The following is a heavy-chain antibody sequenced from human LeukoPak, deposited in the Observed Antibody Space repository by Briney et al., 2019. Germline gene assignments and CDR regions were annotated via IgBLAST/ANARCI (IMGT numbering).Heavy chain of an antibody. Sequence: ASVKVSCKASGYTFTSYGISWVRQAPGQGLEWMGWISGYNVNTNYAQKLQGRVTMTTDTSTSTAYMELRSLRSDDTAVYYCARAGHRRYYYDNGYDYWGQGTLVTVSS. J-gene: IGHJ4*02. CDR1: GYTFTSYG. CDR2: ISGYNVNT. V-gene: IGHV1-18*01. D-gene: IGHD3-22*01. CDR3: ARAGHRRYYYDNGYDY.